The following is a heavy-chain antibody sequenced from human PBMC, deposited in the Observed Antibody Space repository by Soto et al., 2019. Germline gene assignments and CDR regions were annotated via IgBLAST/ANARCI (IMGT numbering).Heavy chain of an antibody. CDR1: GGSFSGYY. D-gene: IGHD3-10*01. J-gene: IGHJ6*02. Sequence: QVQLQQWGAGLLKPSETLSLTCAVYGGSFSGYYWSWLRQPPGKGREWIGDINHSGSTNYNPSLKSRVPISVATSKTPCSLKMSSVTAADTAVYYCARGLPPDYCGNYQRYYYGYGMDVWGQGTTVTVSS. CDR2: INHSGST. V-gene: IGHV4-34*01. CDR3: ARGLPPDYCGNYQRYYYGYGMDV.